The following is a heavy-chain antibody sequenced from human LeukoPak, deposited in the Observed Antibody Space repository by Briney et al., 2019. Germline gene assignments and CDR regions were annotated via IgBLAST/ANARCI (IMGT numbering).Heavy chain of an antibody. CDR3: ARGPWGSSGWYQDH. V-gene: IGHV4-34*01. D-gene: IGHD6-19*01. CDR1: GGSFSGYY. Sequence: PSETLSLTCAVYGGSFSGYYWSWIRQPPGKGLEWIGEINHSGSTNYNPSLKSRVTISVDTSKNQFSLKLSSVTAADTAVYYCARGPWGSSGWYQDHWGQGTLVTVSS. CDR2: INHSGST. J-gene: IGHJ4*02.